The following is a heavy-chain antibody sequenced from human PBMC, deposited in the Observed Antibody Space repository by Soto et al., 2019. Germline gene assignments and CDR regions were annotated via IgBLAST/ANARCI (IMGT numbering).Heavy chain of an antibody. Sequence: GGSLRLSCAASGFTFSSYAMHWVRQAPGKGLEWVAVISYDGSNKYYADSVKGRFTISRDNSKNTLYLQMNSLRAEDTAVYYCARDGDTAMADDAFDIWGQGTKVTVSS. J-gene: IGHJ3*02. CDR3: ARDGDTAMADDAFDI. V-gene: IGHV3-30-3*01. CDR2: ISYDGSNK. D-gene: IGHD5-18*01. CDR1: GFTFSSYA.